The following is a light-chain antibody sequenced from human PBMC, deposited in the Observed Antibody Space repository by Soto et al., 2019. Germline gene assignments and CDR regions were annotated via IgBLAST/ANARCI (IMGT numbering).Light chain of an antibody. J-gene: IGLJ2*01. V-gene: IGLV1-40*01. CDR1: SSNIGAGYD. CDR3: QSYDRSLYLV. CDR2: GNN. Sequence: QSVLTQPPSVSGAPGQRVTISCTGSSSNIGAGYDVHWYQQLPGAAPKLLIYGNNNRPSGVPDRFSGSKSGTSASLAITGLQTEDEADYYCQSYDRSLYLVFGGGTQLTVL.